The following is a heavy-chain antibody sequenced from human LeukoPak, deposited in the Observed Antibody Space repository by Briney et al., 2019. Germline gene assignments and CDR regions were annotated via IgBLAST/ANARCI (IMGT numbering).Heavy chain of an antibody. CDR1: GFTFDDYA. J-gene: IGHJ6*04. CDR3: AELGITMIGGV. CDR2: ISWNSGSI. Sequence: PGRSLRLSCAASGFTFDDYAMHWVRQAPGKVLEWVSGISWNSGSIGYADSVKGRFTISRDNAKNSLYLQMNSLRAEDTAVYYCAELGITMIGGVWGKGTTVTISS. V-gene: IGHV3-9*01. D-gene: IGHD3-10*02.